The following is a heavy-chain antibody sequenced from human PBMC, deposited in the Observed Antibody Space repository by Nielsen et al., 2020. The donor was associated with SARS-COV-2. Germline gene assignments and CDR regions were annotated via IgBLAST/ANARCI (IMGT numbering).Heavy chain of an antibody. V-gene: IGHV2-5*01. J-gene: IGHJ4*02. CDR1: GFSLSTSGVG. Sequence: SGPTLVKPTQTLTLTCSFSGFSLSTSGVGVGWIRQPPGKALEWLALIYWNDDKRYSPSLKSRLTITKDTSKNQVVLTMTNMDPVDTATYYCAHRLAATDLFDYWGQGTLVTVSS. CDR3: AHRLAATDLFDY. CDR2: IYWNDDK. D-gene: IGHD6-13*01.